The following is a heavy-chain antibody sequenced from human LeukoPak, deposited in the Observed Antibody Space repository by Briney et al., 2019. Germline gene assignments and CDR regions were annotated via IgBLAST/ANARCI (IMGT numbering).Heavy chain of an antibody. J-gene: IGHJ4*02. CDR3: ARGAVTTRHADY. CDR1: GGSIRSSYYY. V-gene: IGHV4-39*07. D-gene: IGHD4-17*01. Sequence: SETLSLTCTVSGGSIRSSYYYWGWIRQPPGKGLEWIGSIYDSGSTYYNPSLKSRVTISVDTSKNQFSLKLSSVTAADTAVYYCARGAVTTRHADYWGQGTLVTVSS. CDR2: IYDSGST.